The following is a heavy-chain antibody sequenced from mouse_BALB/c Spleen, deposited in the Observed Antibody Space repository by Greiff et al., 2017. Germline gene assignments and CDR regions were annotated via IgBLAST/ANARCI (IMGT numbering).Heavy chain of an antibody. D-gene: IGHD4-1*01. CDR3: ARSAGTGGYYFDD. Sequence: QVQLQQSGAELVRPGTSVKVSCKASGYAFTNYLIEWVKQRPGQGLEWIGVINPGSGGTNYNEKFKGKATLTADKSSSTAYMQLSSLTSDDSAVYFCARSAGTGGYYFDDWGQGTTLTVSS. CDR2: INPGSGGT. J-gene: IGHJ2*01. V-gene: IGHV1-54*01. CDR1: GYAFTNYL.